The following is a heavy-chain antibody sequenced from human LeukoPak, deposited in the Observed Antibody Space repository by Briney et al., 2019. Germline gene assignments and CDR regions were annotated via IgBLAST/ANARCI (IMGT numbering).Heavy chain of an antibody. CDR2: INYSGNT. CDR1: GGSTGSAGYY. J-gene: IGHJ4*02. CDR3: ASMSGYYSKFDY. Sequence: PSETLSLTCTVSGGSTGSAGYYWSWIRQHPGKGLEWIAYINYSGNTYHNPSLKSRVTISVDTSRNQFSLKLNSVSAADTAIYYCASMSGYYSKFDYWGQGTLVTVSS. D-gene: IGHD3-22*01. V-gene: IGHV4-31*03.